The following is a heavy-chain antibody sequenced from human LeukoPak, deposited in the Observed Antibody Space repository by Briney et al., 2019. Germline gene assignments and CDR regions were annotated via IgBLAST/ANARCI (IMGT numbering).Heavy chain of an antibody. J-gene: IGHJ6*03. CDR1: GYTFTSYG. Sequence: ASVKVSCKASGYTFTSYGISWVRQAPGQGLEWMGWISAYNGNTNYAQKLQGRVTMTTDTSTSTAYMELRSLRSDDMAVYYCARENFGSGTTRYYYYYYYMDVWGKGTTVTVSS. V-gene: IGHV1-18*03. CDR3: ARENFGSGTTRYYYYYYYMDV. CDR2: ISAYNGNT. D-gene: IGHD2-2*01.